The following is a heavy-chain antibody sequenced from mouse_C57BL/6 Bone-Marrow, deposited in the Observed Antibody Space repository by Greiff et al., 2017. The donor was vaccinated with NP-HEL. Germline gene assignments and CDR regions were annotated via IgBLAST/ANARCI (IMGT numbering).Heavy chain of an antibody. Sequence: EVQLQQSGGGLVKPGGSLKLSCAASGFTFSDYGMHWVRQAPEKGLEWVAYISSGSSTIYYADTVKGRFTISIDNAKNTLFLQLTSLRSEDTAMYYCARATTVVPAMDYGGQGTSVTVSS. J-gene: IGHJ4*01. CDR1: GFTFSDYG. V-gene: IGHV5-17*01. D-gene: IGHD1-1*01. CDR3: ARATTVVPAMDY. CDR2: ISSGSSTI.